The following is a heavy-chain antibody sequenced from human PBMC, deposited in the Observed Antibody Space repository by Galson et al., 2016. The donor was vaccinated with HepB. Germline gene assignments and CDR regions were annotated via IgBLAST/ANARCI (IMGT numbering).Heavy chain of an antibody. CDR3: AKLMGDWGDRSTGFVDY. CDR1: GFTFSSYI. Sequence: SLRLTCAASGFTFSSYIMSWVRQAPGKRLEWVAAISGGGYDTYYTDPAKGRFTISKDKSKNTVYLHMNNLRAEDTAIYYCAKLMGDWGDRSTGFVDYWGQGTLVTVSS. D-gene: IGHD1-1*01. V-gene: IGHV3-23*01. CDR2: ISGGGYDT. J-gene: IGHJ4*02.